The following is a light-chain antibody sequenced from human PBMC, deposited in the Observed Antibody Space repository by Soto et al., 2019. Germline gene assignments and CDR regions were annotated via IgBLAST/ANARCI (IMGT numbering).Light chain of an antibody. J-gene: IGKJ2*01. V-gene: IGKV3-15*01. CDR3: HQYNNWPPMHT. CDR1: QSINNN. CDR2: AAS. Sequence: IVMTQSPATLSVFPGERATLSCRASQSINNNLAWLQQKPGQAPRLLIYAASTRATGVPARFSGSGSGTEFTLTISSLQPEDFAVYYCHQYNNWPPMHTFGQGTKVDIK.